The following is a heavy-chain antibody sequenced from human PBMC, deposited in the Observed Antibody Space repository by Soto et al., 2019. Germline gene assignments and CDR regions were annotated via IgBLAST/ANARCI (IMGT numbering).Heavy chain of an antibody. V-gene: IGHV3-15*07. CDR1: GFTFSNAW. CDR2: IKSKTDGGTT. CDR3: TTTTTYYDFWSGYSTSPPDY. Sequence: GGSLRLSCAASGFTFSNAWMNWVRQAPGKGLEWVGRIKSKTDGGTTDYAAPVKGRFTISRDDSKNTLYLQVNSLKTEDTAVYYCTTTTTYYDFWSGYSTSPPDYWGQGTLVTVSS. D-gene: IGHD3-3*01. J-gene: IGHJ4*02.